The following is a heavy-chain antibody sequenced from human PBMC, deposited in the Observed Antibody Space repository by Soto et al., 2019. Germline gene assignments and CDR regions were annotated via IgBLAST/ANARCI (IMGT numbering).Heavy chain of an antibody. V-gene: IGHV3-30*18. J-gene: IGHJ4*02. D-gene: IGHD1-26*01. CDR2: ISYDGSNK. CDR1: GFTFSSYG. CDR3: AKSRRELPGGRWSPLGY. Sequence: QPGGSLRLSCAASGFTFSSYGMHWVRQAPGKGLEWVAVISYDGSNKYYADSVKGRFTISRDNSKNTLYLQMNSLRAEDTAVYYCAKSRRELPGGRWSPLGYWGQGTLVTVSS.